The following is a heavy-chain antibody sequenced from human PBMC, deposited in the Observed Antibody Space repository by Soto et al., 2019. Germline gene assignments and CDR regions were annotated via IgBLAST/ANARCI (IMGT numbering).Heavy chain of an antibody. D-gene: IGHD3-10*01. CDR3: ARYYGSGSRYYYYGMDV. V-gene: IGHV4-61*01. J-gene: IGHJ6*02. CDR1: GGSVSSGSYY. Sequence: LETLSLTCTVSGGSVSSGSYYWSWIRQPPGKGLEWIGYIYYSGSTTYNPSLKSRVTMSVDTSKNQFSLKLSSVTAADTAVYYCARYYGSGSRYYYYGMDVWGQGTTVTVSS. CDR2: IYYSGST.